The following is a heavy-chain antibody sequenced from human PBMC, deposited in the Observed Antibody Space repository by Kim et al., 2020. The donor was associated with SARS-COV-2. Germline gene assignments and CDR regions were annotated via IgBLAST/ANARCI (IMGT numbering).Heavy chain of an antibody. D-gene: IGHD3-10*01. CDR1: GFTFSSYS. CDR2: ISSSSSTI. J-gene: IGHJ6*02. Sequence: GGSLRLSCAASGFTFSSYSMNWVRQAPGKGLEWVSYISSSSSTIYYADSVKGRFTISRDNAKNSLYLQMNSLRAEDTAVYYCARAAGVYYGSGSYYIPRRNNYGMDVWGQGTTVTVSS. V-gene: IGHV3-48*04. CDR3: ARAAGVYYGSGSYYIPRRNNYGMDV.